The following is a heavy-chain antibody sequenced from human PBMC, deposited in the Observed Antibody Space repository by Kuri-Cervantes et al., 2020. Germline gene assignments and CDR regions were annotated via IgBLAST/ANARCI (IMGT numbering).Heavy chain of an antibody. V-gene: IGHV3-72*01. D-gene: IGHD3-22*01. CDR3: IRDQSHYDLWGAFDI. CDR2: SRNKGNSYST. CDR1: GFTFSDHY. Sequence: GGSLRLSCAASGFTFSDHYMDWVRQAPGKGLEWVGRSRNKGNSYSTDYAASVKGRFTVSREDSKNSVYLQMNSLRTEDTAVYYCIRDQSHYDLWGAFDIWGQGTMVTVSS. J-gene: IGHJ3*02.